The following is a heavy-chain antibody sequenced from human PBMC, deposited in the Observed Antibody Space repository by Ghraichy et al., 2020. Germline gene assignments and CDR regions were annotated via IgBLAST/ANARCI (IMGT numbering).Heavy chain of an antibody. D-gene: IGHD2-2*01. V-gene: IGHV3-23*01. Sequence: GGSLRLSCAASRFNFSNYAMTWVRQAPGKGLEWVSAISGSGGSTYYADSGKGRFTISRDNSKNTLYLQMNSLRAEDTAVYYCAKLFPRIVVVPAAGMDVWVQGTTVTVSS. CDR3: AKLFPRIVVVPAAGMDV. CDR2: ISGSGGST. J-gene: IGHJ6*02. CDR1: RFNFSNYA.